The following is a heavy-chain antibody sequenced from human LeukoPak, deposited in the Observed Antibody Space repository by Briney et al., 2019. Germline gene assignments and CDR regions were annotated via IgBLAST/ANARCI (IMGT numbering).Heavy chain of an antibody. D-gene: IGHD1-26*01. CDR1: GFTFSSYA. J-gene: IGHJ4*02. CDR2: ISGSGGST. Sequence: GGSLSLSCAASGFTFSSYAMSWVRQAPGKGLEWVSAISGSGGSTYYTDSVKGRFTISRDNSKNTLYLQMNSLRAEDTAVYYCAKEEGPYSGSYSNYWGQGTLVTVSS. V-gene: IGHV3-23*01. CDR3: AKEEGPYSGSYSNY.